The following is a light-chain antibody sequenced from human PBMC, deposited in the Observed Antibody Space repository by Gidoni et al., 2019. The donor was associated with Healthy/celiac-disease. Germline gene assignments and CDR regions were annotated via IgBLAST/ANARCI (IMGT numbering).Light chain of an antibody. CDR1: QSVSSY. Sequence: EIVLKQSPATLSLSPGERATLSCRASQSVSSYLAWYQQKPVQAPRLLIYDASNRATGIPARFSGSGSGTDFTLTISSLEPEDFAVYYCQQRSNWPPAFGQGTRLEIK. V-gene: IGKV3-11*01. J-gene: IGKJ5*01. CDR3: QQRSNWPPA. CDR2: DAS.